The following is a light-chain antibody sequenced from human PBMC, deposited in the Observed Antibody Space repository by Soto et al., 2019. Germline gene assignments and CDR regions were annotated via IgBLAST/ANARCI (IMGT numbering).Light chain of an antibody. J-gene: IGKJ5*01. CDR2: GAS. CDR3: QQRTNWPPIT. V-gene: IGKV3D-20*02. CDR1: QSVSSNY. Sequence: EIVFTQSPGPLSLSPGERATLSCRASQSVSSNYLAWYQQKPGQAPRVLIYGASSRTTGIPDRFSGSGSGTDFTLTISSLEPEDFAVYYCQQRTNWPPITFGLGTRLEIK.